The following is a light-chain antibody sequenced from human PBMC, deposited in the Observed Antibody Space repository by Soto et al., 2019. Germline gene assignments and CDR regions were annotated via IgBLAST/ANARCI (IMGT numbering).Light chain of an antibody. V-gene: IGKV3-15*01. CDR2: GAS. CDR1: QSVNTN. CDR3: QHYRSWPLT. Sequence: EVVMTQSPATLSVSPGERVTLSCRASQSVNTNLAWYQQKPGQAPRFLIYGASTRATGIPGRFSGSGSGTEFTLTISSLQSEDFAIYYCQHYRSWPLTFGGGTKVEIK. J-gene: IGKJ4*01.